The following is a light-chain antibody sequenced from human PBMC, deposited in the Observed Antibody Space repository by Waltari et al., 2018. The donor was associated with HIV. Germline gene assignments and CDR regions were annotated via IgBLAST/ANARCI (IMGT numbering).Light chain of an antibody. CDR2: DAS. V-gene: IGKV1-39*01. Sequence: IQMPQSPYPLSASVGESVTITCWARQPDTNMVDMYQQKPGKAAKRLRYDASTLQGMVPSSFRGGGSETHSTLSCSSVQPDDYATYFCQQSYSDPLTFGPGTKVDV. CDR1: QPDTNM. J-gene: IGKJ3*01. CDR3: QQSYSDPLT.